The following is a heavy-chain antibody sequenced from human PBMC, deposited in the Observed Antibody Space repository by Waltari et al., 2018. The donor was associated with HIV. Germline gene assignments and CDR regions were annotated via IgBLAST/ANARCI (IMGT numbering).Heavy chain of an antibody. V-gene: IGHV3-21*01. CDR2: ISSRGGYI. Sequence: EVQLVESGGGLVKPGGSLRLSCAASGFTFSTFSINWVRQAPGKGLEWVSSISSRGGYISYADSIKGRFTISRDNAKNSTFLQMDSRRAEDTAVYYCTKVRDGDWNDAFDIWGQGTMVTVSS. J-gene: IGHJ3*02. D-gene: IGHD2-21*02. CDR1: GFTFSTFS. CDR3: TKVRDGDWNDAFDI.